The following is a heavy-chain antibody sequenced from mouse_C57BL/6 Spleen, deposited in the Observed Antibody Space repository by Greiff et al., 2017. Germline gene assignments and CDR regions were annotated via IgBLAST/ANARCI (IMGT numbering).Heavy chain of an antibody. V-gene: IGHV1-64*01. Sequence: QVQLKQPGAELVKPGASVKLSCKASGYTFTSYWMHWVKQRPGQGLEWIGMIHPNSGSTNYNEKFKSKATLTVDKSSSTAYMQLSSLTSEDSAVYYCASITTEEGFAYWGQGTLVTVSA. D-gene: IGHD1-1*01. CDR1: GYTFTSYW. CDR3: ASITTEEGFAY. J-gene: IGHJ3*01. CDR2: IHPNSGST.